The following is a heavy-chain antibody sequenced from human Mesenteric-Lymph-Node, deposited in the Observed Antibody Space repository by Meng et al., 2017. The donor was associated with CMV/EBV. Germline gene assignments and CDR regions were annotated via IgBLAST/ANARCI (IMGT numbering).Heavy chain of an antibody. CDR2: INPNSGDT. D-gene: IGHD3-16*01. V-gene: IGHV1-2*02. CDR3: ARAGQHFDYYFDS. Sequence: ASVKVSCKASGYIFRGYYIHWLRQAPGQGPEWMGWINPNSGDTWSPPKFQGRVTMTSDTSVNTNYMDLNNLTSDDSAVYYCARAGQHFDYYFDSWGQGTLVTV. CDR1: GYIFRGYY. J-gene: IGHJ4*02.